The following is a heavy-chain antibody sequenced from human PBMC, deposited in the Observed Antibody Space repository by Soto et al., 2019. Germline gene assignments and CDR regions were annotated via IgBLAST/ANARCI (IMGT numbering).Heavy chain of an antibody. D-gene: IGHD6-19*01. J-gene: IGHJ6*02. Sequence: GGSLRLSCAASGFTFSSYAMHWVRQAPGKGLEWVAVISYDGSNKYYADSVKGRFTISRDNSKNTLYLQMNSLRAEDTAVYYCARDGLGLYSSGNYGMDVWGQGTTVTVSS. CDR1: GFTFSSYA. CDR2: ISYDGSNK. V-gene: IGHV3-30-3*01. CDR3: ARDGLGLYSSGNYGMDV.